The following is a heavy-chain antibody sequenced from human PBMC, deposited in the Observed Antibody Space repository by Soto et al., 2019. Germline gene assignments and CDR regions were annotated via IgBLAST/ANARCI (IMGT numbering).Heavy chain of an antibody. J-gene: IGHJ6*02. CDR3: ARGLIPPIAVAGTGAYYYYGMDV. CDR2: TYYRSKWYN. V-gene: IGHV6-1*01. CDR1: GDSVSSNSAA. D-gene: IGHD6-19*01. Sequence: SQTLSLTCVISGDSVSSNSAAWNWIRQSPSRGLEWLGRTYYRSKWYNDYAVSVKSRITINPDTSKNQFSLQLNSVTPEDTAVYYCARGLIPPIAVAGTGAYYYYGMDVWGQGTTVTVSS.